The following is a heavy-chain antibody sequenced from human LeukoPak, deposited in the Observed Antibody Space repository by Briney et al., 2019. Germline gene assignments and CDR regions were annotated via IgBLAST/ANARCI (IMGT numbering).Heavy chain of an antibody. CDR1: GFIFSNFW. CDR2: INEDGSER. Sequence: PGGSLRLSCAASGFIFSNFWMTWVRQAPGKGLECVANINEDGSERHYVDSVKGRFTISRDNAKNSLYLQMNSLRAEDTAVYYCAKGTKGYCSGGSCYHFDYWGQGTLVTVSS. D-gene: IGHD2-15*01. J-gene: IGHJ4*02. CDR3: AKGTKGYCSGGSCYHFDY. V-gene: IGHV3-7*05.